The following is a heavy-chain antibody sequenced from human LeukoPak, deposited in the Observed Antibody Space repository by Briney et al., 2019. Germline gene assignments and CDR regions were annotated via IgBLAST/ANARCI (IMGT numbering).Heavy chain of an antibody. CDR1: GITFRSYG. CDR2: ISYDGSHK. Sequence: GRSLRLSCAASGITFRSYGMHWVRQAPGKGLEWVAVISYDGSHKYYADSVKGRFSISRDNSKNTLYLQMNSLRADDTAVYYCAKGARGDTVTSIVGLIWFDPWGQGTLFTVSS. J-gene: IGHJ5*02. CDR3: AKGARGDTVTSIVGLIWFDP. D-gene: IGHD4-17*01. V-gene: IGHV3-30*18.